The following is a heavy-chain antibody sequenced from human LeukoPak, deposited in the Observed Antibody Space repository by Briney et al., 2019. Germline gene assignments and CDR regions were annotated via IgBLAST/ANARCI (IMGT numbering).Heavy chain of an antibody. CDR3: AREVLEYYDSSGYYYYFDY. Sequence: PSETLSLTCTVSGGSISSYYWSWIRQPAGKGLEWIGRIYTSGSTNYNPSLKSRVTISVDKSKNQFSLKLSSVTAADTAVYYCAREVLEYYDSSGYYYYFDYWGQGTLVTVSS. CDR2: IYTSGST. D-gene: IGHD3-22*01. V-gene: IGHV4-4*07. CDR1: GGSISSYY. J-gene: IGHJ4*02.